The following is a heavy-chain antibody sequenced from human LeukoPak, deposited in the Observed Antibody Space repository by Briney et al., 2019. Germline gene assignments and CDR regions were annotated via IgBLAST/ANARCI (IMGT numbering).Heavy chain of an antibody. D-gene: IGHD3-3*01. CDR2: INPNSGGT. Sequence: ASVKVSCKASGYTFTGYYMHWVRQAPGQGLEWMGSINPNSGGTNYAQKFQGRVTITRDTSISTAYMELSRLRSDDTAVYYCARGEYYDFWSGYYRFDPWGQGTLVTASS. J-gene: IGHJ5*02. CDR1: GYTFTGYY. CDR3: ARGEYYDFWSGYYRFDP. V-gene: IGHV1-2*02.